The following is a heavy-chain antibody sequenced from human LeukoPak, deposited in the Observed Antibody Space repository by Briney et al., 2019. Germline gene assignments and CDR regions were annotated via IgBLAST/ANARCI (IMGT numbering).Heavy chain of an antibody. Sequence: GRSLRLSCAASGFSFSSYGIHWVRQAPGKGLEWVAVISYDGSNKYYADSVKGRFTISRDNSKNTLYLQMNSLRAEDTAVYYCAKDRSTYYYDSSGYYPDAFDIWGRGTMVTVSS. CDR3: AKDRSTYYYDSSGYYPDAFDI. J-gene: IGHJ3*02. CDR2: ISYDGSNK. CDR1: GFSFSSYG. V-gene: IGHV3-30*18. D-gene: IGHD3-22*01.